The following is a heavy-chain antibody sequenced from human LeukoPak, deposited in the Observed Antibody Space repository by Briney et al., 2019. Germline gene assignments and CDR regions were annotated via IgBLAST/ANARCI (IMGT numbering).Heavy chain of an antibody. CDR1: GFTFSSYS. CDR2: ISSSSSYI. V-gene: IGHV3-21*01. J-gene: IGHJ3*02. Sequence: GESLKISCAASGFTFSSYSMNWVRQAPGKGLEWVSSISSSSSYIYYADSVKGRFTISRDNAKNSLCLQMNSLRAEDTAVYYCARAWRGAFDIWGQGTMVTVSS. D-gene: IGHD3-3*01. CDR3: ARAWRGAFDI.